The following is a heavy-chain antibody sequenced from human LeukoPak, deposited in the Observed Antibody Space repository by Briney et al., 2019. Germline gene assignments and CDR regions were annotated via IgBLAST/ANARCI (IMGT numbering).Heavy chain of an antibody. D-gene: IGHD3-22*01. CDR1: GYTFTSYA. J-gene: IGHJ4*02. V-gene: IGHV7-4-1*02. CDR2: INTNTGNP. Sequence: ASVKVSCKASGYTFTSYAMNWVRQAPGQGLEWMGWINTNTGNPTYAQGFTGRFVFSLDTSVSTAYLQISSLKAEDTAVYYCARDYDSSGYYVQTGYWGQGTLVTVSS. CDR3: ARDYDSSGYYVQTGY.